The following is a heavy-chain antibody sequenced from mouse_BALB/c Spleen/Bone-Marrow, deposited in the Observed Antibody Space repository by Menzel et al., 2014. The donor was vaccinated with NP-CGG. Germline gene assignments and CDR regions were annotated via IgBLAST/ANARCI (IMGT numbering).Heavy chain of an antibody. V-gene: IGHV1S81*02. CDR2: INPSNGRT. J-gene: IGHJ1*01. D-gene: IGHD1-1*01. CDR3: APYYYGSSCGFYWYFDV. CDR1: GYTFTSYW. Sequence: VQLQQSGAELVKPGASVELSCKASGYTFTSYWMHWVKQRPGQGLEWIGEINPSNGRTNYNEKFKSKATLTVDKSSSTAYMQLSSLTSEDSAVYYCAPYYYGSSCGFYWYFDVWGAGTTVTVSS.